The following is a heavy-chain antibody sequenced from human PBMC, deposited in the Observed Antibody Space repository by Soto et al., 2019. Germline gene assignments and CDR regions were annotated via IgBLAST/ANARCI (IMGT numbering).Heavy chain of an antibody. D-gene: IGHD5-12*01. J-gene: IGHJ4*02. CDR3: VHRRDGYNSAFFDY. V-gene: IGHV1-69*13. CDR1: GGTFSTYA. CDR2: IIPIFHTA. Sequence: SVKVSCKASGGTFSTYAFSWVRQAPGQGREWMGGIIPIFHTATYAQKFQRRVTITANESTSTSYMALSSLRSEDTAVYYCVHRRDGYNSAFFDYWGQGTLVTVSS.